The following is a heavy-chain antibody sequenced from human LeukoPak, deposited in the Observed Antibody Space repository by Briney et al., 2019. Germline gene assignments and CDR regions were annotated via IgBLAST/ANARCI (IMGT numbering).Heavy chain of an antibody. CDR1: GGSISSYY. D-gene: IGHD2-2*01. V-gene: IGHV4-59*01. Sequence: SETLSLTCTVSGGSISSYYWSWIRQPPGKGLEWIGYIYYSGSTNYNPSLKSRVTISVDTSKNQFSLKLSSATAADTAVYYCARYQLLPNWFDPWGQGTLATVSS. J-gene: IGHJ5*02. CDR3: ARYQLLPNWFDP. CDR2: IYYSGST.